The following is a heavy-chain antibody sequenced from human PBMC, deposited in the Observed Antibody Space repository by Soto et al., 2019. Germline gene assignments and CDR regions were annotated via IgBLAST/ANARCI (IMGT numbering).Heavy chain of an antibody. CDR3: ARYSSGWARFDP. CDR1: GGTFSSYA. V-gene: IGHV1-69*13. D-gene: IGHD6-19*01. Sequence: GASVKVSCKASGGTFSSYAISWVRQAPGQGLEWMGGIIPIFGTANYAQKFQGRVTITADESTSTAYMELSSLRSEDTAVYYCARYSSGWARFDPWGQGTLVTAPQ. CDR2: IIPIFGTA. J-gene: IGHJ5*02.